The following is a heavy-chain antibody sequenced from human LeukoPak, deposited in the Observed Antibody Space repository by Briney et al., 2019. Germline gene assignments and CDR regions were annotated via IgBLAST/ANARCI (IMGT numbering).Heavy chain of an antibody. CDR3: ARLAGAAVVVIATSLTSLDY. CDR1: GFTFSSYG. V-gene: IGHV3-30*02. J-gene: IGHJ4*02. Sequence: GGSLRLSCAASGFTFSSYGMHWVRQAPGKGLEWVAFIRYDGSNKYYADSVKGRFTISRDNPKNTLYLQMNSLRAEDTAVYYCARLAGAAVVVIATSLTSLDYWGQGTLVTVSS. CDR2: IRYDGSNK. D-gene: IGHD2-21*01.